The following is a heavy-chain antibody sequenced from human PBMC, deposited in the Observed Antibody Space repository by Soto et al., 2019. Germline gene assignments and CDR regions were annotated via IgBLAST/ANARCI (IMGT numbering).Heavy chain of an antibody. CDR1: GVSVSNYY. V-gene: IGHV4-59*02. D-gene: IGHD6-13*01. CDR3: ARSTAAAASDFDS. J-gene: IGHJ4*02. Sequence: QVQLPESGPVLVKPSEPLSLTCSVSGVSVSNYYWSWIRQPPGKGLDWIGYMSVSGGTHYKPSLRGRVSMSGDTSNKQFSLDLRSVTAAATAVYYCARSTAAAASDFDSWGQGPLVIGST. CDR2: MSVSGGT.